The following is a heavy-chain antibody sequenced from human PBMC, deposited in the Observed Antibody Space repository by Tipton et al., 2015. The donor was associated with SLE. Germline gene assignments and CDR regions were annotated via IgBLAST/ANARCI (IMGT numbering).Heavy chain of an antibody. Sequence: LSLTCTVSGGSISSGGYYWSWVRQAPGKGPEWVSFISSSGTYIYYAGSLKGRFTISRDNAKNSLYLQMNSLRVDDTAIYYCARDEESGTCPGDVCHGHWGQGTLVTVSS. CDR1: GGSISSGGYY. V-gene: IGHV3-21*03. J-gene: IGHJ4*02. CDR3: ARDEESGTCPGDVCHGH. CDR2: ISSSGTYI. D-gene: IGHD2-8*02.